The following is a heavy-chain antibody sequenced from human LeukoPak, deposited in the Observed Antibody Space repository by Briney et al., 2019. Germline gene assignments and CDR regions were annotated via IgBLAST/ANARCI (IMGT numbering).Heavy chain of an antibody. Sequence: SETLSLTCTVSGGSISSGSYYWSWIRQPAGKGLEWIGRIYTSGSTNYSPSLKSRVTISVDTSKNQFSLKLSSVTAADTAVYYCARLRGAIAAAGSDFDYWGQGTLVTVSS. V-gene: IGHV4-61*02. CDR3: ARLRGAIAAAGSDFDY. CDR2: IYTSGST. J-gene: IGHJ4*02. D-gene: IGHD6-13*01. CDR1: GGSISSGSYY.